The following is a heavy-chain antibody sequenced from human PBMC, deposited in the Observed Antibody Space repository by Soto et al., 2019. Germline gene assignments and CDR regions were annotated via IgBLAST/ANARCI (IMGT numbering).Heavy chain of an antibody. CDR3: ARDKITGLFDY. V-gene: IGHV4-30-2*01. CDR2: INHSGST. Sequence: SETLSLTCAVSGGSISSGGYSWSWIRQPPGKGLEWIGYINHSGSTNYNPSLKSRVTISVDTSKNQFSLKLTSVTAADTAVYYWARDKITGLFDYWAREPWSPS. D-gene: IGHD2-8*02. J-gene: IGHJ4*02. CDR1: GGSISSGGYS.